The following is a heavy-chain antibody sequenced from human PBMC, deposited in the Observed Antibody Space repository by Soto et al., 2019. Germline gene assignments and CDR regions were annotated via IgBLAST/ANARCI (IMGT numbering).Heavy chain of an antibody. J-gene: IGHJ6*03. CDR2: INHSGST. Sequence: QVQLQQWGAGLLKPSETLSLTCAVYGGSFSGYYWSWIRQPPGKGLEWIGEINHSGSTNYNPSLKSRVTISVDTSKNQFYLKLSSVTAADTAVYYCAREVRYDYIWGSYRSPYMDVWGKGTTVTVAS. V-gene: IGHV4-34*01. D-gene: IGHD3-16*02. CDR1: GGSFSGYY. CDR3: AREVRYDYIWGSYRSPYMDV.